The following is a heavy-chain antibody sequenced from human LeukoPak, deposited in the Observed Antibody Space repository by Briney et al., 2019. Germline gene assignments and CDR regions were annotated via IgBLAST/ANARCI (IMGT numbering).Heavy chain of an antibody. CDR1: GFIFSSYW. V-gene: IGHV3-7*05. Sequence: GGSLRLSCVASGFIFSSYWMSWVRQAPGKGLEWVANIKQDGSEKYYVDSVKGRFTISRDNAKNSLYLQMNSLRAEDTAVYYCARIGPRYGDYFDYWGQGTLVTVSS. J-gene: IGHJ4*02. D-gene: IGHD4-17*01. CDR3: ARIGPRYGDYFDY. CDR2: IKQDGSEK.